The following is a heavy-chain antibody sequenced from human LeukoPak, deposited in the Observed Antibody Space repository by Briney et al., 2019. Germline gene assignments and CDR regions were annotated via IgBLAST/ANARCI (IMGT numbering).Heavy chain of an antibody. J-gene: IGHJ4*02. V-gene: IGHV3-23*01. CDR2: ISGGGGST. CDR3: AKGGKWDVTPFDY. D-gene: IGHD1-26*01. CDR1: GYTFTSYS. Sequence: GGSLRLSCAASGYTFTSYSMNWVRQAPGKGLEWVSTISGGGGSTYYADSVKGRFTISRDNSKNTLYLQVNSLRAEDTAVYYCAKGGKWDVTPFDYWGQGTLVTVSS.